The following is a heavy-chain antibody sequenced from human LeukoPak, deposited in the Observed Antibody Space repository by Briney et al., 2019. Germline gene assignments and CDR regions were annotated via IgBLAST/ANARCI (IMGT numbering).Heavy chain of an antibody. V-gene: IGHV1-2*02. CDR3: ARDCGYDSQRMNYFDY. J-gene: IGHJ4*02. D-gene: IGHD5-12*01. CDR2: INANSGGT. CDR1: GYTFTAYY. Sequence: ASVKVSCKASGYTFTAYYIHWVRQAPGQGLEWMGWINANSGGTDYTQKFQGRVTMTRDTSLTTAYMELGRLKSDDTAVYYCARDCGYDSQRMNYFDYWGQGTLVTVSS.